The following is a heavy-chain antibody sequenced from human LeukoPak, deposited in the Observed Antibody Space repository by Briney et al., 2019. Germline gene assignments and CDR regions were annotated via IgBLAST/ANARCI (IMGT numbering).Heavy chain of an antibody. CDR3: AREIEYQLLSFDGSDYHYNMDV. D-gene: IGHD2-2*01. CDR1: GGSISSDY. Sequence: SETLSLTCTVSGGSISSDYWSWIRQPPGKGLEWIGHIFYSGSTNYNPSLKSRVTISVDTSKNQFSLKLSSVTAADTAVYYCAREIEYQLLSFDGSDYHYNMDVWGKGTTVTVSS. J-gene: IGHJ6*03. V-gene: IGHV4-59*01. CDR2: IFYSGST.